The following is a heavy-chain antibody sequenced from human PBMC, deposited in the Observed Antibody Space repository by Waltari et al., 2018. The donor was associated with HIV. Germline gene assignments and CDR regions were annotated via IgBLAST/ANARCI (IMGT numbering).Heavy chain of an antibody. J-gene: IGHJ4*02. CDR1: GFTFSSYG. D-gene: IGHD5-18*01. V-gene: IGHV3-33*01. CDR2: ILYDGSNK. CDR3: ARDNEDSYGYYYFDY. Sequence: QVQLVESGGGVVQPGRSLRLSCAASGFTFSSYGMHWVRQAPGKGLEWVAVILYDGSNKYYADSVKGRFTISRDNSKNTLYLQMNSLRAEDTAVYYCARDNEDSYGYYYFDYWGQGTLVTVSS.